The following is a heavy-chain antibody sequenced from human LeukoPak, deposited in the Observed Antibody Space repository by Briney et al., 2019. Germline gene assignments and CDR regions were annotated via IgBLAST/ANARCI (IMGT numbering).Heavy chain of an antibody. J-gene: IGHJ4*02. CDR3: AREVGSGWYYFDY. Sequence: SVKVSCKASGGTFSSYAISWVRQAPGQGLEWVGRIIPIFGTANYAQKFQGRVTITTDESTSTAYMELSSLRSEDTAVYYCAREVGSGWYYFDYWGQGTLVTVSS. D-gene: IGHD6-19*01. CDR2: IIPIFGTA. CDR1: GGTFSSYA. V-gene: IGHV1-69*05.